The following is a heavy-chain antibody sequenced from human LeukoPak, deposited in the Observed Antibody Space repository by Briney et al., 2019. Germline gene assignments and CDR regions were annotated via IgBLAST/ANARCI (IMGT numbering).Heavy chain of an antibody. J-gene: IGHJ4*02. Sequence: SQTLSLTCAISGDSVSSNSASWNWIRQSPSRGLEWLGRAYYRSRWHNDYAVSVKSRITINPDTSKNQFSLQLNSVTPEDTAVYYCARVHSGSSLGFDYWGQGTLVTVSS. V-gene: IGHV6-1*01. CDR1: GDSVSSNSAS. CDR3: ARVHSGSSLGFDY. CDR2: AYYRSRWHN. D-gene: IGHD1-26*01.